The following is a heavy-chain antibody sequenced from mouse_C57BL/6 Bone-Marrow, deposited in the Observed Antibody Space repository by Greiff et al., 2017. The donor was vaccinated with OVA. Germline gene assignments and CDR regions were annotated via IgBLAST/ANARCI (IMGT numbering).Heavy chain of an antibody. CDR3: ALVYDGYFYAMDY. Sequence: QVTLKESGPGILQPSQTLSLTCSFSGFSLSTFGMGVGWIRQPSGKGLEWLAHIWWDDDKYYNSALKSRLTLYKDTSKNQVFLKIANVDTADTATYYCALVYDGYFYAMDYWGQGTSVTVSS. CDR2: IWWDDDK. CDR1: GFSLSTFGMG. D-gene: IGHD2-3*01. V-gene: IGHV8-8*01. J-gene: IGHJ4*01.